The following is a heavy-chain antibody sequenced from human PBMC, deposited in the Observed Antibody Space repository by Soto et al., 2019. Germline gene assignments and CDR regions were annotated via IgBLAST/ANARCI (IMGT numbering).Heavy chain of an antibody. CDR3: ARDGLLWFGELLKSWGMDV. CDR2: INPNSGGT. CDR1: GYTFTGYY. J-gene: IGHJ6*02. D-gene: IGHD3-10*01. Sequence: QVQLVQSGAEVKKPGASVKVSCKASGYTFTGYYMHWVRQAPGQGLEWMGWINPNSGGTNYAQKFQGRVTMTRDTAISTAYMERSRLRSDGTAVYYWARDGLLWFGELLKSWGMDVWGQGTTVTVSS. V-gene: IGHV1-2*02.